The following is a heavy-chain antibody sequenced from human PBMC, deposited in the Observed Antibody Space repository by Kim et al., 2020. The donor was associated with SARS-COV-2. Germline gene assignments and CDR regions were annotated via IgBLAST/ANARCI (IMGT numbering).Heavy chain of an antibody. CDR2: ISIDATRQ. D-gene: IGHD6-13*01. V-gene: IGHV3-30*04. CDR3: AREGPPRSSWARFDD. J-gene: IGHJ4*02. CDR1: GFTFNLYA. Sequence: GGSLRLSCAASGFTFNLYAMHWVRQAPGKGLEWVAVISIDATRQHYADSVQGRFTVSRDNSNNILYLQMNSLRPADTAVYYCAREGPPRSSWARFDDWGQGTLVTVSS.